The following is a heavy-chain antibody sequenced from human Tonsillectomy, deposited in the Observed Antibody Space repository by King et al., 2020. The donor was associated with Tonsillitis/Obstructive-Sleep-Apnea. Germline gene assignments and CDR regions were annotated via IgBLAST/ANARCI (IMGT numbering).Heavy chain of an antibody. CDR3: ARDFDLRYYYMDV. V-gene: IGHV3-21*01. CDR2: ISTSSTYI. J-gene: IGHJ6*03. CDR1: GFTFSSYN. Sequence: VQLVESGGGLVKPGGSLRLSCAASGFTFSSYNMNWVRQAPGKGLEWVSSISTSSTYIYYADSVKGRFTISRGNAKNSLYLQMNSLRAEDTAVYYCARDFDLRYYYMDVWGKGTTVTVSS. D-gene: IGHD3-9*01.